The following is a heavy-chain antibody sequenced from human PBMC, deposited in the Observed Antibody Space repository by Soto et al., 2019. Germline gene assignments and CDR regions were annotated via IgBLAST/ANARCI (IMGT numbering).Heavy chain of an antibody. CDR2: ISYDGSNK. D-gene: IGHD2-21*01. Sequence: GGSLRLSCAASGFTFSSYAMHWVRQAPGKGLEWVAVISYDGSNKYYADSVKGRFTISRDNSKNTLYLQMNSLRAEDTAVYYCARGSADLPFVVVNHFDYWGQGTLVTVSS. CDR3: ARGSADLPFVVVNHFDY. V-gene: IGHV3-30-3*01. J-gene: IGHJ4*02. CDR1: GFTFSSYA.